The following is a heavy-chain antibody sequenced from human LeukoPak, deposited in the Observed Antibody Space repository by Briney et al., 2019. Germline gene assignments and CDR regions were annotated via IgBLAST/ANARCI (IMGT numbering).Heavy chain of an antibody. Sequence: PSETLSLTCTVSGGSISSGDYYWSWIRQPPGKGLEWIGYIYYSGSTYYNPSLKSRVTISVDTSKNQFSLKLSSVTAADTAVYYCARGGDIVVVPAAMGDAFDIWGQGTLVTVSS. V-gene: IGHV4-30-4*08. D-gene: IGHD2-2*01. CDR2: IYYSGST. CDR3: ARGGDIVVVPAAMGDAFDI. J-gene: IGHJ4*02. CDR1: GGSISSGDYY.